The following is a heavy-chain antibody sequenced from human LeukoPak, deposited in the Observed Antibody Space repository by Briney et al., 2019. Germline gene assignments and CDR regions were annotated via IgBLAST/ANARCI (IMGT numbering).Heavy chain of an antibody. D-gene: IGHD6-19*01. CDR3: ARDIVLIAVAVRGSFDI. CDR1: GFTFSSYW. V-gene: IGHV3-74*01. Sequence: GGSLRLSCAASGFTFSSYWMHWVRQGPGKGLVWVSRIKSDGSSTSYADSVKGRFTISRDNAKNTLYLQMNSLRDEDTAVYYCARDIVLIAVAVRGSFDIWGQGTMVTVSS. CDR2: IKSDGSST. J-gene: IGHJ3*02.